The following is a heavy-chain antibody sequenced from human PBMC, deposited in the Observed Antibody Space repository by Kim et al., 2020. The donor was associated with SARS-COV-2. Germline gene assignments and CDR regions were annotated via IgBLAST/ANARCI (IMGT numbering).Heavy chain of an antibody. Sequence: NTKYSQKFQGRVTITRDTSASTAYMELSSLRSEDTAVYYCASPSAPDHHWGQGTLVTVSS. J-gene: IGHJ5*02. CDR3: ASPSAPDHH. CDR2: NT. V-gene: IGHV1-3*01.